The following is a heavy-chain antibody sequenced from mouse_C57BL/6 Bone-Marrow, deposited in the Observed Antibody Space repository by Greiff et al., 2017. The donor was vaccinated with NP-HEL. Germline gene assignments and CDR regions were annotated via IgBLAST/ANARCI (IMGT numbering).Heavy chain of an antibody. Sequence: EVQLQQSGPVLVKPGASVKMSCKASGYTFTDYYMNWVKQSHGKSLEWIGVINPYNGGTSYNQKFKGKATLTVDKSSSTAYMELNSLTSEDSAVYYCAPFITTVVARYYAMDYWGQGTSVTVSS. D-gene: IGHD1-1*01. CDR1: GYTFTDYY. CDR3: APFITTVVARYYAMDY. V-gene: IGHV1-19*01. J-gene: IGHJ4*01. CDR2: INPYNGGT.